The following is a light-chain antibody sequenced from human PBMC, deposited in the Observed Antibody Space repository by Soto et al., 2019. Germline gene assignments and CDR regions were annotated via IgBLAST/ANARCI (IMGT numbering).Light chain of an antibody. J-gene: IGKJ3*01. CDR3: QQSNKYSFT. CDR1: QSVSSN. CDR2: AAS. Sequence: EIVMTQSPATLSVSPGERVTLSCRASQSVSSNLAWYQRKPGKAPRGLMYAASTRAYGIPARFSGSGPGPDCTLTISSLPPDDFALYFCQQSNKYSFTFAPGTNLDIK. V-gene: IGKV3-15*01.